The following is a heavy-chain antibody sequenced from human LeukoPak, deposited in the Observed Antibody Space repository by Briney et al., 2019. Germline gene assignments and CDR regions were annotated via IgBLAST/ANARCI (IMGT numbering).Heavy chain of an antibody. CDR2: INPNSGGT. D-gene: IGHD6-13*01. J-gene: IGHJ5*02. Sequence: ASVKVSCKASGYTFTGYYMHWVRQAPGQGLEWMGWINPNSGGTNYAQKFQGRVTITRNTSISTAYMELSSLRSEDTAVYYCARADSSSWYGGWFDPWGQGTLVTVSS. V-gene: IGHV1-2*02. CDR3: ARADSSSWYGGWFDP. CDR1: GYTFTGYY.